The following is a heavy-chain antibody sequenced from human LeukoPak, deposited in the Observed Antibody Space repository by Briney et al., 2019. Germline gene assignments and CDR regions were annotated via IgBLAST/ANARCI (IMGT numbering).Heavy chain of an antibody. D-gene: IGHD2-2*01. CDR3: ARQAACSSIRCPIDY. Sequence: ASVKVSCKASGYTYTTYGITWVRQAPGQGLEWMGWISACNGNTNYAQKFQGRLTITTDTTTRTAYMELRSLRFDDTAVYYCARQAACSSIRCPIDYWGQGTLVTVSS. V-gene: IGHV1-18*01. J-gene: IGHJ4*02. CDR2: ISACNGNT. CDR1: GYTYTTYG.